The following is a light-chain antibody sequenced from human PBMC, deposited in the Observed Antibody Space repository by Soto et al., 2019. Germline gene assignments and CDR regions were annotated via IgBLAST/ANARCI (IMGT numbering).Light chain of an antibody. V-gene: IGLV2-14*03. CDR1: TSDVGGYNY. CDR2: GVN. CDR3: ISYTSSSTLV. J-gene: IGLJ2*01. Sequence: QSALTQPASVSGSPGQSITISCTGTTSDVGGYNYVSWYQHQPGKAPKLMFYGVNNRPSEVSNRFSASKSGNTASLTISGLQAEDEADYYCISYTSSSTLVFGGGTKLTLL.